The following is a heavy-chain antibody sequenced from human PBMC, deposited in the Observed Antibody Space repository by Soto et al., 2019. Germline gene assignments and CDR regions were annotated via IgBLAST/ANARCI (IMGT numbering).Heavy chain of an antibody. CDR3: AIVSQSSVMVRGGIRRDSALYYGMDV. V-gene: IGHV3-23*01. J-gene: IGHJ6*02. CDR2: ISGSGGST. D-gene: IGHD3-10*01. Sequence: GGSLRLSCAASGFTFSSYAMSWVRQAPGKGLEWVSAISGSGGSTYYEDSVKGRFTISRDNSKNTLYLQMNSLRAEDTAVYYCAIVSQSSVMVRGGIRRDSALYYGMDVLGQGTTVTVSS. CDR1: GFTFSSYA.